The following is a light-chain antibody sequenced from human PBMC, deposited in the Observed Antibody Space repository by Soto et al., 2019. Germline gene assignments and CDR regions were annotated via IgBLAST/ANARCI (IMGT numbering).Light chain of an antibody. Sequence: QSALTQPASVSGSPGQSITISCTGTSGDVGTYNLVSWYQQHPGKAPKLMIYEGSKRPSGISTRFSGSKSGNTASLTISGLQAEDEGDYYCWSYTGDNSYVFGGGTKLTVL. CDR3: WSYTGDNSYV. CDR1: SGDVGTYNL. V-gene: IGLV2-23*01. CDR2: EGS. J-gene: IGLJ1*01.